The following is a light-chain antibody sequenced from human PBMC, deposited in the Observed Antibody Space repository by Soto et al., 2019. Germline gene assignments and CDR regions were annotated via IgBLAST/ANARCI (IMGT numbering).Light chain of an antibody. CDR3: QQYDTSPAWT. CDR1: QSVSSPY. Sequence: EIVLTQSPGTLSLSPGERATLSCRATQSVSSPYLAWYQQKPGQAPRLLIYGASSRATGIPDRFSGSGSGTDFTLTISRLEPEDFAVYYYQQYDTSPAWTFGQGTKVEI. V-gene: IGKV3-20*01. CDR2: GAS. J-gene: IGKJ1*01.